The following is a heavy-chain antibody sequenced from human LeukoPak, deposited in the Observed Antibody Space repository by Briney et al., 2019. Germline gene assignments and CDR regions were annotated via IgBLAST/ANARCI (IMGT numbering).Heavy chain of an antibody. J-gene: IGHJ4*02. D-gene: IGHD6-6*01. CDR2: IRSDGNNK. CDR3: ARDQRVTGRPDIDY. CDR1: GFTFSSCG. Sequence: GGSLRLSCAASGFTFSSCGMHWVRQAPGKGLEWVAFIRSDGNNKYYAESVKGRITISRDNSKNTLYLQMNNLRAEDTAMYYCARDQRVTGRPDIDYWGQGTLVIVSS. V-gene: IGHV3-30*02.